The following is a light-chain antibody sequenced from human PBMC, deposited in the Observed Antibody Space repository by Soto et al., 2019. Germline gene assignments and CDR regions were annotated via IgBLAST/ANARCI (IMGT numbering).Light chain of an antibody. CDR3: QQSYRLPLT. CDR2: SAS. Sequence: DIQMTQSPSSLSAFVGDSVTITCHASQRISTFLNWYHQKPGKAPKLLIYSASYLQSGVPSNFSGSGSGTDFTLSIVTLQPEDFGTYYCQQSYRLPLTFSGGTKVEI. V-gene: IGKV1-39*01. CDR1: QRISTF. J-gene: IGKJ4*01.